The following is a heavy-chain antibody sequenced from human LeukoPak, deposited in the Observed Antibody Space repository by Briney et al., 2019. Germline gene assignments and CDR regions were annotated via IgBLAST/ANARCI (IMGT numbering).Heavy chain of an antibody. J-gene: IGHJ4*02. V-gene: IGHV1-24*01. CDR1: GHTLTELS. Sequence: ASVKVSCKVSGHTLTELSMHWVRQAPGKGLEWMGGFDPEDGETIYAQKFQGRVTMTEDTSTDTAYMELSSLRSEDTAVYYCAARGVYYGSGSPSDYWGQGTLVTVSS. D-gene: IGHD3-10*01. CDR3: AARGVYYGSGSPSDY. CDR2: FDPEDGET.